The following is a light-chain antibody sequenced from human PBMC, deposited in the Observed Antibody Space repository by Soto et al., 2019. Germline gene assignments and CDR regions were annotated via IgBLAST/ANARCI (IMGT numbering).Light chain of an antibody. CDR2: GAS. CDR1: QSISDT. V-gene: IGKV3-15*01. Sequence: EIVLTQSPATLSVSPGGRATLSCRASQSISDTLAWYQQKPGQAPRLLIYGASKRATGFPARFSGSGSETEFTLTISGLQSEDSGVYYCLQHYSWPWTFGQGTKVDIK. J-gene: IGKJ1*01. CDR3: LQHYSWPWT.